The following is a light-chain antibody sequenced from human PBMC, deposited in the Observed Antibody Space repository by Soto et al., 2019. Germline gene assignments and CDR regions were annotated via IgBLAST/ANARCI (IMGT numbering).Light chain of an antibody. Sequence: ELVLTQSPGTLSLSPGERATLSCRASQSVSSSYLAWYQPKPGQAPRLLIYGASIRATGIPDRFSGSGSGTDFTLTISSLEPEDFAVYYCQQYGSSLLTFGGGTKVEIK. J-gene: IGKJ4*01. V-gene: IGKV3-20*01. CDR3: QQYGSSLLT. CDR1: QSVSSSY. CDR2: GAS.